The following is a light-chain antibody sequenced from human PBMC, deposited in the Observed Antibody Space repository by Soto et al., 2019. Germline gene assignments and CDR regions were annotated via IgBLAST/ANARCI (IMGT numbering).Light chain of an antibody. CDR3: QQYEKWPPTT. V-gene: IGKV3-15*01. Sequence: EILMTQSPATLAASPGERATLSCRASQSVGSKLAWYQQKPGQPPRLVMFDASIRATGVPARFSGGGSGTEFTLTLSSLQSEDFALYYCQQYEKWPPTTFGQGTKVEIK. CDR2: DAS. J-gene: IGKJ1*01. CDR1: QSVGSK.